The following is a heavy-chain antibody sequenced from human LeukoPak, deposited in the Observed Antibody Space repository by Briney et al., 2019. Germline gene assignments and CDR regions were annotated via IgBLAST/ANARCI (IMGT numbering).Heavy chain of an antibody. CDR2: IYYSGST. D-gene: IGHD3-22*01. CDR3: ARQRFDYSDSTGYYYGFDY. CDR1: GCSISSYY. J-gene: IGHJ4*02. V-gene: IGHV4-59*01. Sequence: PSETLSLTCTVSGCSISSYYWSWIRQPPGRGLEWIGYIYYSGSTNYNPSLKSRVTISVDTSKNQFSLKLSSVTAADTAVYYCARQRFDYSDSTGYYYGFDYRGQGTLVTVSS.